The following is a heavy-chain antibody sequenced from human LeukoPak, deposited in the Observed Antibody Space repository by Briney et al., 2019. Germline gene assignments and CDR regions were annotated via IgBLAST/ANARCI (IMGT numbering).Heavy chain of an antibody. CDR2: INHSGGT. CDR3: ARVDITGTRPFDY. J-gene: IGHJ4*02. D-gene: IGHD1-7*01. Sequence: SETLSLTCAVYGGSFSGYYWSWIRQPPGKGLEWIGEINHSGGTNYNPSLKSRVTISVDTSKNQFSLKLSSVTAADTAVYYCARVDITGTRPFDYWGQGTLVTVSS. V-gene: IGHV4-34*01. CDR1: GGSFSGYY.